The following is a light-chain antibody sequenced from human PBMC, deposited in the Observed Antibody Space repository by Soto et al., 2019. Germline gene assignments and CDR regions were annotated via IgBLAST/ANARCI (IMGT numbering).Light chain of an antibody. CDR3: VSFAGGTYV. CDR1: SGHSTHA. CDR2: LNNDGSH. V-gene: IGLV4-69*01. Sequence: QPVLTQSPSASASLGASVRLTCTLSSGHSTHAIAWHQQQPDKGPRYLMNLNNDGSHIKGDGIPDRFFGSKSGNTASLTVSGLQAEDEADYYCVSFAGGTYVFGTGTKLTVL. J-gene: IGLJ1*01.